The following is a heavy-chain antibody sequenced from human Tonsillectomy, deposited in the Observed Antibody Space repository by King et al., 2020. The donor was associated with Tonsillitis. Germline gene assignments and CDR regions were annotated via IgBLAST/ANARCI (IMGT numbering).Heavy chain of an antibody. V-gene: IGHV3-30*18. CDR3: AKDYYDSSGYYPVDY. CDR1: GFTFSSYG. Sequence: VQLVESGGGVVQPGRSLRLSCAASGFTFSSYGMHWVRQAPGKGLEWVAVISYGGGNKYYADSVKGRFTISRDNSKNKLYLQMNSLGAEDTAVYYCAKDYYDSSGYYPVDYWGQGTLVTVSS. J-gene: IGHJ4*02. D-gene: IGHD3-22*01. CDR2: ISYGGGNK.